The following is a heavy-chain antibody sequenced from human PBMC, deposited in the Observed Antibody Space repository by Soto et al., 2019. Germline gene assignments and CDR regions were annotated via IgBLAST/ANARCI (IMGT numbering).Heavy chain of an antibody. V-gene: IGHV4-59*01. J-gene: IGHJ4*02. Sequence: QVQLQESGPGLVKPSETLSLTCTVSGDSISSYYWSWIRQPPGKGLEWIGYIYYSGSTNYNPSLKSRVTISLDTSKNQFSLKLTSVTAADTAVYFCARVISGWYYFDYWGQGNLVTVFS. CDR2: IYYSGST. D-gene: IGHD6-19*01. CDR1: GDSISSYY. CDR3: ARVISGWYYFDY.